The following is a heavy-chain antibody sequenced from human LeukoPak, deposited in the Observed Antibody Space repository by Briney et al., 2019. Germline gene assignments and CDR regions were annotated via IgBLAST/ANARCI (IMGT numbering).Heavy chain of an antibody. Sequence: HSGGSLRLSCAASGFTFSSYAMSWVRQAPGKGLEWVSAISGSGGSTYYADSVKGRFTIPRDNSKNTLYLQMNSLRAEDTAVYYCAKARATVTTAPGAYWGQGTLVTVSS. J-gene: IGHJ4*02. CDR3: AKARATVTTAPGAY. D-gene: IGHD4-17*01. V-gene: IGHV3-23*01. CDR2: ISGSGGST. CDR1: GFTFSSYA.